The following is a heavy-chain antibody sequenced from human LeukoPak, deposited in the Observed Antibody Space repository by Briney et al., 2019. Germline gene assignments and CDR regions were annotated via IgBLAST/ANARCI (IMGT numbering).Heavy chain of an antibody. Sequence: GGSLRLSCAASGFTFSSYGMSWVRQAPGKGLEWVSAISGSGGSTYYADSVKGRFTISRDYDKNSMYLQMNSLRAEDTALYYCARESYNFAFDIWGQGTMVTVSS. CDR1: GFTFSSYG. V-gene: IGHV3-23*01. CDR3: ARESYNFAFDI. CDR2: ISGSGGST. J-gene: IGHJ3*02. D-gene: IGHD5-24*01.